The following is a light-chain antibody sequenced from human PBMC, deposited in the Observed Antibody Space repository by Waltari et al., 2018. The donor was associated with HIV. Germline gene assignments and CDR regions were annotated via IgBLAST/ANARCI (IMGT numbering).Light chain of an antibody. CDR1: QEIARW. Sequence: DIQMTQSPSSVSGSVGDTVTMTCRASQEIARWLAWYQQKPGQAPKLLIYSASTLPRGVPTRFSGSCSGKEFTLTIYNLQPEDFATYYCQKADSFPLAFGGGTKVEMK. CDR2: SAS. J-gene: IGKJ4*01. V-gene: IGKV1-12*01. CDR3: QKADSFPLA.